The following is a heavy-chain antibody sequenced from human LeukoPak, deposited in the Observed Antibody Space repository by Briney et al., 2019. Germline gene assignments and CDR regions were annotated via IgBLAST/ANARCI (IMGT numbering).Heavy chain of an antibody. J-gene: IGHJ4*02. CDR2: IIPIFGTA. D-gene: IGHD2-8*01. CDR3: ARVSGAMVKIVDY. CDR1: GYTFTSYA. V-gene: IGHV1-69*13. Sequence: SVKVSCKASGYTFTSYAMNWVRQAPGQGLEWMGGIIPIFGTANYAQKFQGRVTITADESTSTAYMELSSLRSEDTAVYYCARVSGAMVKIVDYWGQGTLVTVSS.